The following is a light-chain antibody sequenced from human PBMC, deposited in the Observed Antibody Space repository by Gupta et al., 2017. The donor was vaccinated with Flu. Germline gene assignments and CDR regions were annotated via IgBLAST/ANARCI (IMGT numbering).Light chain of an antibody. J-gene: IGLJ2*01. CDR1: SSDVGGYNY. Sequence: QSALTHPASVSGSPGQSITISCTGTSSDVGGYNYVSWYQQHPGKAPKLMIYEVSNRPSGVSNRFSCSKSGNTASLTISGLQAEDEADYYCSSYTSSSYVVFGGGTKLTVL. V-gene: IGLV2-14*01. CDR3: SSYTSSSYVV. CDR2: EVS.